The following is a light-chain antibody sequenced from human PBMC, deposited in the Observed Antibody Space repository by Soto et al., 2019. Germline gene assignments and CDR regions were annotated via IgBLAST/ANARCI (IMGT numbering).Light chain of an antibody. J-gene: IGLJ2*01. Sequence: QSALTQPASVSGSPGQSITISCTGTSSDIGAYNYVSWYQQHPGKAPRLLIYDVSDRPPGVSTRFSGSKSGNTASLTISGLQAEDEADYYCSSYTRRSSLVFGGGTKLTVL. V-gene: IGLV2-14*03. CDR2: DVS. CDR3: SSYTRRSSLV. CDR1: SSDIGAYNY.